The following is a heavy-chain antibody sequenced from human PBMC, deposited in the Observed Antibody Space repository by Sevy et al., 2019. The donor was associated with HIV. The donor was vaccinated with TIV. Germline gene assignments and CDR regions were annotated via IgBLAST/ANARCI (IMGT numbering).Heavy chain of an antibody. V-gene: IGHV4-59*01. D-gene: IGHD5-12*01. CDR3: AREATGAFDR. CDR2: IHYSGRT. J-gene: IGHJ4*02. Sequence: SETLSLTCTVSGGPITSYYWTWIRQPPGKGLEWSGYIHYSGRTNYNPSLKSRVTISVDTSKNQFSLKLSSVTAADTAVYYCAREATGAFDRWGQGTLVTVSS. CDR1: GGPITSYY.